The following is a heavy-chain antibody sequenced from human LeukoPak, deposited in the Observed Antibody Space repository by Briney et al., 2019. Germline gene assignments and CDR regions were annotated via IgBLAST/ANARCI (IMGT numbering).Heavy chain of an antibody. Sequence: GGSLRLSCAASGFTFSSYAMSWVRQAPGKGLEWVSAISGSGASPYYADSVKGRFTISRDNSKNTLYLQMNTLRAEDTAVYYCAKVQSAHYYYYMDVWGKGTTVTISS. V-gene: IGHV3-23*01. CDR3: AKVQSAHYYYYMDV. CDR2: ISGSGASP. J-gene: IGHJ6*03. CDR1: GFTFSSYA.